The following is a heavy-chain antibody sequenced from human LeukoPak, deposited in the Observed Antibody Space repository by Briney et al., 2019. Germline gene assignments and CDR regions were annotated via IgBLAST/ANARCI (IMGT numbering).Heavy chain of an antibody. CDR1: GDSVSSDTTA. Sequence: SQTLSLTCAISGDSVSSDTTAWNWIRQSPSRGLEWLGRAYYTSKWITNYAVSVRSRITVNPNTSNNQFSLKLSSVTAADTAVYYCARATGFLPSSAWFDPWGQGTLVTVSS. CDR3: ARATGFLPSSAWFDP. V-gene: IGHV6-1*01. J-gene: IGHJ5*02. CDR2: AYYTSKWIT. D-gene: IGHD2/OR15-2a*01.